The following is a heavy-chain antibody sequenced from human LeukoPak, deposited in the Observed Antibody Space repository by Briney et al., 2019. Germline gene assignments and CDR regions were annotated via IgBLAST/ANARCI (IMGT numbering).Heavy chain of an antibody. J-gene: IGHJ4*02. CDR2: ISAYNGNT. CDR1: GYTFTSYG. D-gene: IGHD3-16*02. CDR3: ARGGRAITFGGVIALAFDY. V-gene: IGHV1-18*01. Sequence: ASVKVSCKASGYTFTSYGISWVGQAPGQGLEWMGWISAYNGNTNYAQKLQGRVTMTTDTSTSTAYMELRSLRSDDTAVYYCARGGRAITFGGVIALAFDYWGQGTLVTVSS.